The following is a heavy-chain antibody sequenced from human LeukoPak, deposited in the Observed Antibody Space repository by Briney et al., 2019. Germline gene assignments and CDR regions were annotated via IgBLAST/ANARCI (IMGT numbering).Heavy chain of an antibody. Sequence: GASVKVSCKASGYTFTGYYMHWVRQAPGQGLEWMGWINPNSGGTNYAQKFQGRVTITADESTSTAYMELSSLRSEDTAVYYCARGGFVEGWPYYYYYSMDVWGKGPTVTVSS. CDR3: ARGGFVEGWPYYYYYSMDV. CDR2: INPNSGGT. V-gene: IGHV1-2*02. D-gene: IGHD5-24*01. CDR1: GYTFTGYY. J-gene: IGHJ6*03.